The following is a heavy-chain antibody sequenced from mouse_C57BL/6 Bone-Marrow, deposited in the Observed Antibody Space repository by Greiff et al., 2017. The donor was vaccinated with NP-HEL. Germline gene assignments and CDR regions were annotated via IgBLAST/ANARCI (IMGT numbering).Heavy chain of an antibody. CDR2: IYPGGGYT. CDR1: GYTFTNYW. V-gene: IGHV1-63*01. J-gene: IGHJ2*01. Sequence: QVQLQQSGAELVRPGTSVKMSCKASGYTFTNYWIGWAKQRPGHGLEWIGDIYPGGGYTNYNEKFKGKATLTADKSSSTAYMQFSSLTSEDSAIYYGARWGYYGFDYWGQGTTLTVSS. D-gene: IGHD1-1*01. CDR3: ARWGYYGFDY.